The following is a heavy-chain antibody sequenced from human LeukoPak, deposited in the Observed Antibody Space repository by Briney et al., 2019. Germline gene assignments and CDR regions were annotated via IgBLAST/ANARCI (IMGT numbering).Heavy chain of an antibody. V-gene: IGHV4-4*02. CDR2: IYHGGST. J-gene: IGHJ5*02. CDR1: GASIISSDW. CDR3: ARDLSSGWNNWFDP. Sequence: SETLSLTCAVSGASIISSDWWSWVRQLPGKGLEWIGEIYHGGSTNYNPSLKSRVAISVDKSKNQFSLKLSSVTAADTAVYYCARDLSSGWNNWFDPWGQGTLVTVSS. D-gene: IGHD6-19*01.